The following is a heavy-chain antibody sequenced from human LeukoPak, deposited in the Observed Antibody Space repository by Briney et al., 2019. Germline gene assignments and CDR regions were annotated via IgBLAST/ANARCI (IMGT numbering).Heavy chain of an antibody. CDR1: VYTFTGYG. CDR2: ISAYNGNT. Sequence: GAPVKVSFKSSVYTFTGYGISWVRQAPGQGLEWMGWISAYNGNTNYAQKLQGRVTMTTDTSTSTAYMELRSLRSDDTAVYYCAAGNYYDSSGYYHLGYFDYWGQGTLVTVSS. D-gene: IGHD3-22*01. V-gene: IGHV1-18*01. CDR3: AAGNYYDSSGYYHLGYFDY. J-gene: IGHJ4*02.